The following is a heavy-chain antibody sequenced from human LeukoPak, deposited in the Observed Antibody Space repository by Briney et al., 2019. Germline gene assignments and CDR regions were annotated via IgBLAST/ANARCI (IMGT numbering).Heavy chain of an antibody. CDR2: IYYSGST. CDR1: GRSISSYY. CDR3: ARVPPRSSGWYFFDY. J-gene: IGHJ4*02. D-gene: IGHD6-19*01. V-gene: IGHV4-59*01. Sequence: PSETLSLTCTVSGRSISSYYWSWIRQPPGKGLEWIGHIYYSGSTNYNPSLKSRVTISVDTSKNQFSLKLNSVTAADTAVYYCARVPPRSSGWYFFDYWGQGTLVTVSS.